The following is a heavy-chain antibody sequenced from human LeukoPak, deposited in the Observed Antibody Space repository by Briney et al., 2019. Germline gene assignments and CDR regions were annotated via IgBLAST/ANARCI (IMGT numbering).Heavy chain of an antibody. V-gene: IGHV3-48*01. CDR3: ARAVHYGERLDY. CDR2: ISSSSTI. J-gene: IGHJ4*02. D-gene: IGHD4-17*01. CDR1: GFTFSSYS. Sequence: PGGSLRLSCAASGFTFSSYSVNWVRQAPGKGLEWVSYISSSSTIYYADSVKGRFTISRDNAKNSLYLQMNSLRAEDTAVYYCARAVHYGERLDYWGQGTLVTVSS.